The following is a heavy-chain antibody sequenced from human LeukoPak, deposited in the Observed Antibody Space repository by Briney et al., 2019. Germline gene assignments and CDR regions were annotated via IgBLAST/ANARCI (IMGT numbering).Heavy chain of an antibody. V-gene: IGHV4-30-4*08. Sequence: PSQTLSLTCTVSGGSISSGDYYWSWIRQPPGKGLEWIGYIYYSGSTYYNPSLKSRVTISVDTSKNQFSLKLSSVTAADTAVYYCARDFASSGSYSTRGAFDIWGQGTMVTVSS. J-gene: IGHJ3*02. D-gene: IGHD1-26*01. CDR3: ARDFASSGSYSTRGAFDI. CDR1: GGSISSGDYY. CDR2: IYYSGST.